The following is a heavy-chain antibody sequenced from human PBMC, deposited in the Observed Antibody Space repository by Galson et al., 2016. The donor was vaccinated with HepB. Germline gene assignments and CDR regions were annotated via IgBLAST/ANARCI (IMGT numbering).Heavy chain of an antibody. CDR3: ARDRDNYGSGSYFDVLHYGMDV. V-gene: IGHV1-18*01. D-gene: IGHD3-10*01. CDR2: ITTYSGDT. CDR1: GYSFTSHS. Sequence: SVKVSCKASGYSFTSHSISWVRQAPGQGLEWMGYITTYSGDTYYAPNLQGRVTMTTDTSTRTAYMELRSLRSDDTAVYYCARDRDNYGSGSYFDVLHYGMDVWGQGTTVTVSS. J-gene: IGHJ6*02.